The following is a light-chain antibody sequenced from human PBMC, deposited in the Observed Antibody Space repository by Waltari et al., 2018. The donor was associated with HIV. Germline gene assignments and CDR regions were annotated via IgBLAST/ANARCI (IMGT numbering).Light chain of an antibody. Sequence: QSALTQPASVSGSPGQSITISCTGTGSDVGGYNYVSWYQQRPGAAPKLLIYEVRNRPSGISCRVSGSKAGTTASRTIAGLQAEDEADYYCSSYTDTTTLGVVFGGGTKLTVL. V-gene: IGLV2-14*01. CDR1: GSDVGGYNY. CDR2: EVR. CDR3: SSYTDTTTLGVV. J-gene: IGLJ2*01.